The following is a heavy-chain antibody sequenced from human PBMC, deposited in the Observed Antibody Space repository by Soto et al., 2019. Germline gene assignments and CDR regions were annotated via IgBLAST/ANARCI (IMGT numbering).Heavy chain of an antibody. D-gene: IGHD2-21*02. CDR1: GFTFSSYG. CDR3: AKDRRAGGNYGCYSDF. J-gene: IGHJ4*02. Sequence: EMQLLESGGGLVQPGGSLRLSCAASGFTFSSYGMTWVRQAPGKGLEWVSFSSATGAGTYFADSVKGRFTISRDNSKNTLYLQMSSLRADDTAVYYCAKDRRAGGNYGCYSDFWGQGALVIVSS. V-gene: IGHV3-23*01. CDR2: SSATGAGT.